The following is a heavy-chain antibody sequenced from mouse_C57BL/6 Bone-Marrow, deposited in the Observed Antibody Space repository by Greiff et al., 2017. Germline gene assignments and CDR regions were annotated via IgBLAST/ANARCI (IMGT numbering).Heavy chain of an antibody. CDR1: GYTFTDYE. V-gene: IGHV1-15*01. CDR2: IDPETGGT. Sequence: QVHVKQSGAELVRPGASVTLSCKASGYTFTDYEMHWVKQTPVHGLEWIGAIDPETGGTAYNQKFKGKAILTADKSSSTAYMELRSLTSEDSAVYYCTSPGDYWGQGTSVTVAS. J-gene: IGHJ4*01. CDR3: TSPGDY.